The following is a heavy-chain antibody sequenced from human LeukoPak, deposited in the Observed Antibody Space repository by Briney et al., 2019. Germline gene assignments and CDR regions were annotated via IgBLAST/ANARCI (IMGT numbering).Heavy chain of an antibody. CDR1: DFTFSTYN. Sequence: PGGSLRLSWAASDFTFSTYNMHWVSQAPGKGLEWVSTISSNTDSYIYYANSVRGRFTISRDNAKNSLYLQMNSLRAEDTAVYYCARGVTATRYFYYGLDVWGLGTTVTVSS. CDR2: ISSNTDSYI. V-gene: IGHV3-21*01. CDR3: ARGVTATRYFYYGLDV. J-gene: IGHJ6*02. D-gene: IGHD2-21*02.